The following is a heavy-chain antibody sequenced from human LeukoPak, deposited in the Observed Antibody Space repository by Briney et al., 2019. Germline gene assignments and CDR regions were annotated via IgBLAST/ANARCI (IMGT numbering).Heavy chain of an antibody. J-gene: IGHJ4*02. CDR3: AKDQRITMVRGISPDLHDY. D-gene: IGHD3-10*01. Sequence: GGSLRLSCAASGFTFSSYVMSWVRQAPGKGLEWVSAISDSGGSTYYADSVKGRFTISRDNSKNTLYLQMNSLRAEDTAIYYCAKDQRITMVRGISPDLHDYWGQGTLVTVSS. V-gene: IGHV3-23*01. CDR2: ISDSGGST. CDR1: GFTFSSYV.